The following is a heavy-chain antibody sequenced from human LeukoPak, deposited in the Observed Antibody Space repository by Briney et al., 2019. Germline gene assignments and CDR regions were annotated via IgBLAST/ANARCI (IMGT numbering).Heavy chain of an antibody. CDR2: VSGSGDNT. D-gene: IGHD4-11*01. J-gene: IGHJ4*02. CDR1: GFTFSTYA. Sequence: GGSLRLSCAASGFTFSTYAISWVRQAPGKGLEWVSGVSGSGDNTYYADSVKGRFTVSRDNSKSTVYLQMNSLRVDDTAVYYCARGRLPKYYFDSWGQGTLVTVSS. CDR3: ARGRLPKYYFDS. V-gene: IGHV3-23*01.